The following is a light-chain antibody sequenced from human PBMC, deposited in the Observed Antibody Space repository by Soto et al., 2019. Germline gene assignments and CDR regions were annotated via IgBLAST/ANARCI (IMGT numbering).Light chain of an antibody. J-gene: IGKJ4*01. V-gene: IGKV3D-15*01. CDR2: GTS. CDR3: QQSNSWPLT. CDR1: QSISISY. Sequence: EIVMTQSPASLSVSPGERATLSCRASQSISISYLAWYQQKPGQAPRLLIDGTSSRATGIPDTFSGSGSGTDFTLTISSLQSEDFAVYYCQQSNSWPLTFGGGTKVEIK.